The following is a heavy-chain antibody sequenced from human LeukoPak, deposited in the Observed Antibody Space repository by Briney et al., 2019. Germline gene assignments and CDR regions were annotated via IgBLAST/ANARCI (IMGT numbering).Heavy chain of an antibody. V-gene: IGHV3-74*01. CDR2: IKSDRSST. D-gene: IGHD6-19*01. CDR3: AREGANGWYYFDY. CDR1: GFSFSNYW. J-gene: IGHJ4*02. Sequence: GSLRLSCAASGFSFSNYWMYWLRQAPGKGLVWVSRIKSDRSSTSYADSVKGRLTISRDNAKNTLYLQMNSLRAEDTAVYYCAREGANGWYYFDYWGQGALVTVSS.